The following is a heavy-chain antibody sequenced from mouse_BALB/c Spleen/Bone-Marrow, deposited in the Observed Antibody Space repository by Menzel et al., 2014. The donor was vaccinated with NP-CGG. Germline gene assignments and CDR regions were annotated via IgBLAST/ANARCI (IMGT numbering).Heavy chain of an antibody. CDR2: IYPGNGNT. V-gene: IGHV1-77*01. CDR1: GYTFTDYY. Sequence: QVQLQQPGAELARPGASVKLSCKASGYTFTDYYINWVRRRTGQGLEWIGEIYPGNGNTYYNEKFKGKATLTADKSSSTAYMQLSSLTSEDSAVYFCARGGYYRYDGFAYWGQGTLVTVSA. D-gene: IGHD2-14*01. CDR3: ARGGYYRYDGFAY. J-gene: IGHJ3*01.